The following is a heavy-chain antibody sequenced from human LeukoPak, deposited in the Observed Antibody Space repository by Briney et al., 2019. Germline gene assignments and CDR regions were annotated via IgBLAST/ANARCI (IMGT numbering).Heavy chain of an antibody. V-gene: IGHV4-59*01. D-gene: IGHD2-2*01. Sequence: AETLSLTCSVSGGSISSYFWSWIRQPPGKGLEWIGYIYYSGSINYNPSLKSRLTISVDTSKNQFSLKLSSVTAADTAMYYCAREGGGHCSSTSCYLSSDALDIWGQGTMVTVSS. J-gene: IGHJ3*02. CDR1: GGSISSYF. CDR3: AREGGGHCSSTSCYLSSDALDI. CDR2: IYYSGSI.